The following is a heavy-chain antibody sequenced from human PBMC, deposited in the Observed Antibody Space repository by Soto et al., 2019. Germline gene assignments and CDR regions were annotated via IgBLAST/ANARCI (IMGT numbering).Heavy chain of an antibody. V-gene: IGHV3-30-3*01. CDR1: GFTFSSYA. D-gene: IGHD1-26*01. CDR3: ARAQLGANDY. Sequence: QVQLVESGGGVVQPGRSLRLSCAASGFTFSSYAMHWVRQAPGKGLEWVAVISYDGSNKYYADSVKGRFTISRDNSKNMLYLQMNSLRAEDTAVYYCARAQLGANDYWGQGTLVTVSS. CDR2: ISYDGSNK. J-gene: IGHJ4*02.